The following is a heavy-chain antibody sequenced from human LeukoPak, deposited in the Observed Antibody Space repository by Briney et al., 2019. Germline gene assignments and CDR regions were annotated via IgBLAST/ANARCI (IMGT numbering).Heavy chain of an antibody. CDR1: GFTFSDYY. V-gene: IGHV3-11*01. J-gene: IGHJ1*01. CDR3: AKDIHGSSCRYFQH. Sequence: GGSLRLSCAASGFTFSDYYMSWIRQAPGKGLEWVSYISSSGSTIYYADSVKGRFTISRDNAKNSLYLQMNSLRAEDTALYYCAKDIHGSSCRYFQHWGQGTLVTVSS. CDR2: ISSSGSTI. D-gene: IGHD6-13*01.